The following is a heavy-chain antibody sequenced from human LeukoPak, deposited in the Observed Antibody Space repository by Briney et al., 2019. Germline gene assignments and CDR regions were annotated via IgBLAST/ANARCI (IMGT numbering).Heavy chain of an antibody. V-gene: IGHV3-53*01. CDR2: ISSDGST. J-gene: IGHJ4*02. CDR1: GFTVSGNY. Sequence: GGSLRLSCAASGFTVSGNYMSWVRQAPGKGLEWVSVISSDGSTYYADSVKGRFTISRDNFKNTLYLQMNSLRAEDTAVYYCARGGGIAVAGGEFDFWGQGTLVTASS. CDR3: ARGGGIAVAGGEFDF. D-gene: IGHD6-19*01.